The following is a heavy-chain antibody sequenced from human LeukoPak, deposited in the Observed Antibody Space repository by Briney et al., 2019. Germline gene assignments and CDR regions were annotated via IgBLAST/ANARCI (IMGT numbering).Heavy chain of an antibody. V-gene: IGHV3-53*01. CDR2: IYSGGST. CDR3: ARDDALGDNALDI. J-gene: IGHJ3*02. Sequence: PGGSLRLSCAASGFTVSSNYMSWVRQAPGKGLEWVPVIYSGGSTYYADSVKGRFTISRHNSKNTLFLQMNSLRAEDTAVYYCARDDALGDNALDIWGQGTMVTVSS. D-gene: IGHD3-16*01. CDR1: GFTVSSNY.